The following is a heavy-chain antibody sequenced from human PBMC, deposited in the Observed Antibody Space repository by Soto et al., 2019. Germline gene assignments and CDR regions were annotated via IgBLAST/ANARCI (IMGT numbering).Heavy chain of an antibody. CDR2: ISGSGTTI. D-gene: IGHD3-3*01. CDR3: AREVTVFGVIIPTPMDV. V-gene: IGHV3-48*03. CDR1: GFSFDTYAMSRFT. J-gene: IGHJ6*02. Sequence: GGSLRLSCAASGFSFDTYAMSRFTMSWVRQAPGKGLEWISYISGSGTTIYYADSVKGRFTISRDNAKKSLYLQMNSLRAEDTAVYYCAREVTVFGVIIPTPMDVWGQGTTVTVS.